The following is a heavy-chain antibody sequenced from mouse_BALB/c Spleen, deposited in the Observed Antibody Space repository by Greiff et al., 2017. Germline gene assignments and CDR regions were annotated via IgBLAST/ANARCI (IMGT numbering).Heavy chain of an antibody. CDR2: ISSGGGNT. CDR3: ARNYRYYYAMDY. V-gene: IGHV5-9*03. Sequence: EVKVVESGGGLVKPGGSLKLSCAASGFTFSSYTMSWVRQTPGKGLEWVATISSGGGNTYYPDSVKGRFTITRDNAKNNLYLQMSSLRSEDTALYYCARNYRYYYAMDYWGQGTSVTVSA. CDR1: GFTFSSYT. D-gene: IGHD2-1*01. J-gene: IGHJ4*01.